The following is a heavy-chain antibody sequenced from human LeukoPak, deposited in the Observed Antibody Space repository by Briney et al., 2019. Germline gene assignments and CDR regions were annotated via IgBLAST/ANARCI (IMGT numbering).Heavy chain of an antibody. CDR1: VFTFRSHS. CDR3: ARDTSTMIVVEGAFDI. J-gene: IGHJ3*02. D-gene: IGHD3-22*01. CDR2: IWYDGSNK. V-gene: IGHV3-33*01. Sequence: GGALRLSSAAPVFTFRSHSTYSGPATLDKRLERGSHIWYDGSNKYYADSVTGRFNISRDNSKNPLYLQMNSLRAEHTALYYGARDTSTMIVVEGAFDIWGQGTMVTVSS.